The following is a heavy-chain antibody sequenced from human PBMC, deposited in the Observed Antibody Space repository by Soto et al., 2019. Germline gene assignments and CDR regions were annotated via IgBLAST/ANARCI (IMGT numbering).Heavy chain of an antibody. CDR2: VSHDGKSG. CDR3: ARLDNFNGGWS. D-gene: IGHD6-19*01. Sequence: QVQLVESGGGVVQPGRSLRLSCAASGFTFSSYAMHWVRRAPGKGREWVAAVSHDGKSGFYADSVSGRFTVSRDNSNNLVYLQMDRLRPEDTALFYCARLDNFNGGWSWGQGTAVTVSS. J-gene: IGHJ4*02. CDR1: GFTFSSYA. V-gene: IGHV3-30*14.